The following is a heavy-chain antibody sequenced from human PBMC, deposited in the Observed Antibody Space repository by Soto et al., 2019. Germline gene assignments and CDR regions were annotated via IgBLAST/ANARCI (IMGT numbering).Heavy chain of an antibody. D-gene: IGHD4-17*01. CDR1: GYTFTSYG. V-gene: IGHV1-18*01. Sequence: QVQLVQSGAEVKKPGASVKVSCKASGYTFTSYGISWVRQAPGQGLEWMGWISAYNGNTNYAQKLQGRVTMTTDTSTSTVYMELRSLRSDDTAVYYCARDLSGTVTTRVYNWFDPWGQGTLVTVSS. J-gene: IGHJ5*02. CDR3: ARDLSGTVTTRVYNWFDP. CDR2: ISAYNGNT.